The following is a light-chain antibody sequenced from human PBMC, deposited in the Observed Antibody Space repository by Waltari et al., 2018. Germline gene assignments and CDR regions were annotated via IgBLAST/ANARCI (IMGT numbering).Light chain of an antibody. J-gene: IGKJ2*01. CDR1: QGVSSS. CDR3: QQYYSYPYT. Sequence: AIRMTQSPSSLSASIGDRITITCRASQGVSSSLAWYQQKPGKAPKLLIFATSTLQSGVPSRFSGSGSGTEFTLTVSCLQSEDFATYYCQQYYSYPYTFGQGTKLEI. V-gene: IGKV1-8*01. CDR2: ATS.